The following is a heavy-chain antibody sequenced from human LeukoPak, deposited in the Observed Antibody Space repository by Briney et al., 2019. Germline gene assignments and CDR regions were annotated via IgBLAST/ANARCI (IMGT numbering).Heavy chain of an antibody. D-gene: IGHD1-20*01. Sequence: GGSLRLSCAASGFTFSSYAMSWVRQAPGKGLEWVSAISGSGGSTYYADSVKGRFTISRDNSKNTLYLQMNSLRAEDTAVYYCATRYNWNDGGMDVWGKGTTVTISS. J-gene: IGHJ6*04. CDR3: ATRYNWNDGGMDV. CDR1: GFTFSSYA. CDR2: ISGSGGST. V-gene: IGHV3-23*01.